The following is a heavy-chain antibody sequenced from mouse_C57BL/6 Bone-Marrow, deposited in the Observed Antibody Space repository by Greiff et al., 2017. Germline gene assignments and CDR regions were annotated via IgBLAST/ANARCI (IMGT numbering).Heavy chain of an antibody. CDR3: AREGEIYYDYVRGY. J-gene: IGHJ2*01. CDR2: IDSSDSYT. V-gene: IGHV1-50*01. CDR1: GYTFTSYW. D-gene: IGHD2-4*01. Sequence: VQLQQPGAELVKPGASVKLSCKASGYTFTSYWMQWVKQRPGQGLEWIGEIDSSDSYTNYNQKFKGKATLTVDTSSSTAYMQLSSLTSEDSAVYYCAREGEIYYDYVRGYWGQGTTLTVSS.